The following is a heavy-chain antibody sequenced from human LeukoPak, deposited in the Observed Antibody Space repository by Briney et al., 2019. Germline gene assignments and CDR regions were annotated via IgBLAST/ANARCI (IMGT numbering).Heavy chain of an antibody. Sequence: SETLSLTCAVYGGSFSGYYWSWISQPPGKGLEWIGEINHSGSTNYNPSLKSRVTISVDTSKNQFSLKLSSVTAADTAVYYCARGRRNYDILTGWSQVHFDYWGQGTLVTVSS. V-gene: IGHV4-34*01. CDR1: GGSFSGYY. J-gene: IGHJ4*02. CDR3: ARGRRNYDILTGWSQVHFDY. D-gene: IGHD3-9*01. CDR2: INHSGST.